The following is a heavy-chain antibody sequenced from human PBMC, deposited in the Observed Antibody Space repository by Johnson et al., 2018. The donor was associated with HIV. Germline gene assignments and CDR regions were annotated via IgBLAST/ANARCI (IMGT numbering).Heavy chain of an antibody. CDR3: ANLLFLQWLAPDDGFDI. Sequence: QLVESGGGVVQPGRSLRLSCAASGFTFSSYALTWVRQAPGKGLEWVSGISGSGVSTYYADSVKGRFTISRDNSKDTLFLQMDSLRPEDTAVYYCANLLFLQWLAPDDGFDIWGQGTMVTVSS. J-gene: IGHJ3*02. CDR1: GFTFSSYA. CDR2: ISGSGVST. D-gene: IGHD3-3*01. V-gene: IGHV3-23*04.